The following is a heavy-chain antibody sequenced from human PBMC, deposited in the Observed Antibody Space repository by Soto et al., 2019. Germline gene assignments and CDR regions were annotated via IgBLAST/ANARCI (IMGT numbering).Heavy chain of an antibody. CDR2: ISYDGSNK. CDR3: ARDSRYYYGSGSPAY. V-gene: IGHV3-30-3*01. Sequence: GGSLRLSCAASGFTFSSYAMHWVRQAPGKGLEWVAVISYDGSNKYYADSVKGRFTISRDNSKNTLYLQMNSLRAEDTAVYYCARDSRYYYGSGSPAYWGQGTLVTVSS. CDR1: GFTFSSYA. D-gene: IGHD3-10*01. J-gene: IGHJ4*02.